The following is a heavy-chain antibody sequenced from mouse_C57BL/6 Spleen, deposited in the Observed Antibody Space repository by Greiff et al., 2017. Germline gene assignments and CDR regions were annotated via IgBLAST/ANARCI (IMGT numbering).Heavy chain of an antibody. Sequence: EVHLVESGGGLVKPGGSLKLSCAASGFTFSDYGMHWVRQAPEKGLVWVAYISSGSSTIYYEDTVKGRFTISRNNAKNTLFLQMTSLRSEDTAMYYCARNGYYRYFDYGGQGTTLTVSS. CDR2: ISSGSSTI. J-gene: IGHJ2*01. CDR3: ARNGYYRYFDY. D-gene: IGHD2-3*01. V-gene: IGHV5-17*01. CDR1: GFTFSDYG.